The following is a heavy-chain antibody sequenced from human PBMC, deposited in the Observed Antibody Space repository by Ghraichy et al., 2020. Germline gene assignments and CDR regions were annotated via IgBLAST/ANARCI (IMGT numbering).Heavy chain of an antibody. CDR2: ISGYNGDT. CDR1: GYTFISYG. D-gene: IGHD1-26*01. J-gene: IGHJ1*01. V-gene: IGHV1-18*01. Sequence: ASVKVSCKTSGYTFISYGITWVRQAPGQGLEWMGWISGYNGDTKYAQRLQGRVTMTTDTSTNTAYMELRNLRSDDTAVYYCARDQDSSVGVERYFQHWGQGTLVTVSS. CDR3: ARDQDSSVGVERYFQH.